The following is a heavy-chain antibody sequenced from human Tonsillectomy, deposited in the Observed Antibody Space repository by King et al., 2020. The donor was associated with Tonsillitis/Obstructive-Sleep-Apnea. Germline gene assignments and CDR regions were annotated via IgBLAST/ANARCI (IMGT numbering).Heavy chain of an antibody. V-gene: IGHV1-2*02. Sequence: VQLVQSGAEVKKPGASVRVSCKASGYTFTGYYMHWVRQAPGQGLEWMGWINPNSGGTNYVQKFQGRVTMTRDTSISTAYMELSRLRSDDTAVFYCARGTTVTYGTLDFDHWGQGTLVTVPS. J-gene: IGHJ4*02. CDR3: ARGTTVTYGTLDFDH. CDR1: GYTFTGYY. D-gene: IGHD4-17*01. CDR2: INPNSGGT.